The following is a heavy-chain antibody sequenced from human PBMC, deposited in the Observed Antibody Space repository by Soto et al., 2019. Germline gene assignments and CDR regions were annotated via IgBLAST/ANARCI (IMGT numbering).Heavy chain of an antibody. V-gene: IGHV4-4*07. CDR1: GGYISSYY. J-gene: IGHJ5*02. Sequence: SETMSLTCTVSGGYISSYYLSWIRQPAGKGLEWIGRIYTSGSTNYNPSLKSRVTMSVDTSKNQFSLKLSSVTAADTAVYYCEREFAAAAAHNWFDPWGQGTLVTVSS. CDR2: IYTSGST. CDR3: EREFAAAAAHNWFDP. D-gene: IGHD6-13*01.